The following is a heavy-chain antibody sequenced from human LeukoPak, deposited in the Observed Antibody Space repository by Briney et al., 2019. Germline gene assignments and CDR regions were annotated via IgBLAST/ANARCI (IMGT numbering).Heavy chain of an antibody. CDR3: ARAVYSYGPPYYFDY. CDR1: GYTFTSYG. J-gene: IGHJ4*02. D-gene: IGHD5-18*01. CDR2: ISAYNGNT. V-gene: IGHV1-18*01. Sequence: ASVKVSCKASGYTFTSYGISWVRQAPGQGLEWMGWISAYNGNTNYAQKLRGRVTMTTDTSTSTAYMELRSLRSDDTAVYYCARAVYSYGPPYYFDYWGQGTLVTVSS.